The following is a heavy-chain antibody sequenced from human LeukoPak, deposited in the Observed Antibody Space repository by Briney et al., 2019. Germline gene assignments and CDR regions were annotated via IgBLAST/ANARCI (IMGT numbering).Heavy chain of an antibody. D-gene: IGHD3-22*01. V-gene: IGHV4-31*03. CDR3: ARVPYYYDSSGYSYYFDY. Sequence: SETLSLTCTVSGGSISSGGYYWSWIRQHPGKSLEWIGYIYYSGSTYYNPSLKSRVTISVDTSKNQFSLKLSSVTAADTAVYYCARVPYYYDSSGYSYYFDYWGQGTLVTVSS. CDR2: IYYSGST. J-gene: IGHJ4*02. CDR1: GGSISSGGYY.